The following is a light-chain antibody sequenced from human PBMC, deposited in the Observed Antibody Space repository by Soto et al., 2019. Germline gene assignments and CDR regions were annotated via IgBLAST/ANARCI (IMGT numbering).Light chain of an antibody. CDR2: DTS. Sequence: QAVVTQEPSLTVSPGGTVTLTCGSSTGDVTNGRWPYWFQQRPGQVPRTLIHDTSNKHSWTPARFSGSLLGGKAALTLSGGRPGDRAPYSCLLFYEGVAVFGGGTQLPFL. CDR3: LLFYEGVAV. CDR1: TGDVTNGRW. J-gene: IGLJ7*01. V-gene: IGLV7-46*01.